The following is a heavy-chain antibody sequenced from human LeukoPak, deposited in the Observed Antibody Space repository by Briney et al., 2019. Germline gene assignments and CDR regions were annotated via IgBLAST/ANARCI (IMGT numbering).Heavy chain of an antibody. CDR1: GFTFDDYT. J-gene: IGHJ4*02. CDR3: AKTPDSSSWYGGFDY. V-gene: IGHV3-43*01. CDR2: ISWDGGST. Sequence: GGSLRLSCAASGFTFDDYTMHWVRQAPGKGLEWVSLISWDGGSTYYAGSVKGRFTISRDNSKNSLYLQMNSLRTEDTALYYCAKTPDSSSWYGGFDYWGQGTLVTVSS. D-gene: IGHD6-13*01.